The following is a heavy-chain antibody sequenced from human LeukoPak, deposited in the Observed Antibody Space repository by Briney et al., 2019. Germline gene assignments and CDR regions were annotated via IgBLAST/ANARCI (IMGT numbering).Heavy chain of an antibody. CDR3: ARQLSGYAPG. Sequence: SETLSLTCTVSGGSVSSSSYYWGWIRQPPGKGLEWIGSIYYSGSTYYNPSLKSRVTISVDTSKNQFSLKLSSVTAADTAVYCCARQLSGYAPGWGQGTLVTVSS. V-gene: IGHV4-39*01. CDR2: IYYSGST. D-gene: IGHD5-12*01. CDR1: GGSVSSSSYY. J-gene: IGHJ4*02.